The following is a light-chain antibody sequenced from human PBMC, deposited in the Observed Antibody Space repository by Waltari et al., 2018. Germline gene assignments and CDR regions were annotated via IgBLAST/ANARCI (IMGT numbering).Light chain of an antibody. CDR3: MQAEQAPRT. Sequence: EILMTQSPVSLTVTPGEPASISCRSIQSPLRSNGFTYLVWYLQKPGQSPQVLIFLGSNRPSGVPDRFSGSGSGTDFTLKISRVEAEDVGVYYCMQAEQAPRTFGQGTKVEIK. CDR2: LGS. V-gene: IGKV2-28*01. CDR1: QSPLRSNGFTY. J-gene: IGKJ1*01.